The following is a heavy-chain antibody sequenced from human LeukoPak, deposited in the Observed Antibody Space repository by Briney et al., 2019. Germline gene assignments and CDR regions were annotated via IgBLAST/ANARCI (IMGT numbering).Heavy chain of an antibody. CDR1: GNTLRELP. CDR2: FDPENAEI. D-gene: IGHD3-3*01. Sequence: ASVKVSCKLSGNTLRELPIQWVRQAGGKGLEWMAGFDPENAEIVYAQKFQGRVTMTEDTSTNTAYMEFTSLTSDDTALYYCAPRGSDFWSGFDYWGQGTQVTVSS. V-gene: IGHV1-24*01. CDR3: APRGSDFWSGFDY. J-gene: IGHJ4*02.